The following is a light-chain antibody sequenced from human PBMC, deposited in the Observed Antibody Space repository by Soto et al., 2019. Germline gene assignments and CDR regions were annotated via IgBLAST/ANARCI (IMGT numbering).Light chain of an antibody. V-gene: IGLV2-14*03. CDR2: DVS. CDR1: SSNVGSYSY. J-gene: IGLJ2*01. Sequence: QSALTQPASVSGAPGQTITISCTGTSSNVGSYSYVSWHQQHPGKAPKLIIYDVSNRPSGVSNRFSGSKSGNTASLTISGLQDEDEDYYYCCSLTSRSTVVFGGGTKLTVL. CDR3: CSLTSRSTVV.